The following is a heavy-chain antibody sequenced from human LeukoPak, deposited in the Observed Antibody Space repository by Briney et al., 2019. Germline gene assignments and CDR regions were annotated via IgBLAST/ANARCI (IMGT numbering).Heavy chain of an antibody. V-gene: IGHV4-4*07. J-gene: IGHJ6*03. Sequence: SETLSLTCTVSGGSINSYYWSWIRQPAGKGLEWIGRIYTSGTTNYNPSLKSRVTMSIDTSKNQFSLKLSSVTAADTAVYYCARDFTDSGSSLVYYYYYYMDVWGKGTTVTVSS. D-gene: IGHD1-26*01. CDR2: IYTSGTT. CDR3: ARDFTDSGSSLVYYYYYYMDV. CDR1: GGSINSYY.